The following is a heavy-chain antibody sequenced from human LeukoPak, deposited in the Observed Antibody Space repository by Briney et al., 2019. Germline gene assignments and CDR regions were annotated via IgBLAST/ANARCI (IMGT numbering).Heavy chain of an antibody. CDR3: GRGRLGLEYCTSTSCPFDY. V-gene: IGHV3-48*04. J-gene: IGHJ4*02. CDR1: GFTFSSYS. Sequence: GGSLRLSCAASGFTFSSYSMNWVRQAPGKGLEWVSYISSSSSTIYYADSVKGRFTISRDNAKNSLYLQMNSLRAEDTAVYYCGRGRLGLEYCTSTSCPFDYWGQGTLVTVSS. D-gene: IGHD2-2*01. CDR2: ISSSSSTI.